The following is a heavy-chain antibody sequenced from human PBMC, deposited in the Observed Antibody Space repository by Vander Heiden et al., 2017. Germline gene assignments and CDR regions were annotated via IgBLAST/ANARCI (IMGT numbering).Heavy chain of an antibody. CDR1: GYTFTRHY. CDR3: ARAKGYYNWFDP. J-gene: IGHJ5*02. CDR2: INPSGGST. D-gene: IGHD5-18*01. Sequence: QVQLVQSGAEVKKPGASVKVSCKASGYTFTRHYMHWVRPAPGQGLEWMGIINPSGGSTSYAQKFQGRVTMTRDTSTSTVYMELSSLRSEDTAVYYCARAKGYYNWFDPWGQGTLVTVSS. V-gene: IGHV1-46*01.